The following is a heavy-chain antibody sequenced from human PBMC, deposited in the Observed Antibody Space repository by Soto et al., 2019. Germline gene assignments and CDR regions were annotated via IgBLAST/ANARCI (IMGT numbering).Heavy chain of an antibody. J-gene: IGHJ6*02. CDR2: IIPIVGTA. Sequence: QVQLVQSGAEVKKPGSSVKVSCKASGGTFSSYAISWERQAPGQGPEWMGGIIPIVGTANYAQKFQGRVTITADESTSTAYMELSSLRSEDTAVYFCARRYCTNGVCSDDYYYGMYVWGQGTTVTVSS. CDR3: ARRYCTNGVCSDDYYYGMYV. CDR1: GGTFSSYA. V-gene: IGHV1-69*12. D-gene: IGHD2-8*01.